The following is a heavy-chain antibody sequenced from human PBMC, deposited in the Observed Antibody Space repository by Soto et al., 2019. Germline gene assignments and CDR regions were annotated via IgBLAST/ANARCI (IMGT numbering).Heavy chain of an antibody. J-gene: IGHJ5*02. D-gene: IGHD5-12*01. V-gene: IGHV1-69*01. Sequence: QVQLVQSGAEVKKPGSSVKVSCKASGGTFSSYAISWVRQAPGQGLEWMGGIIPIFGTANYAQKFQGRVTITADESTSTAYMELSSLRPEDTAVYYCAREMSGYDIRGNWFAPWGQGTLVTVSS. CDR2: IIPIFGTA. CDR1: GGTFSSYA. CDR3: AREMSGYDIRGNWFAP.